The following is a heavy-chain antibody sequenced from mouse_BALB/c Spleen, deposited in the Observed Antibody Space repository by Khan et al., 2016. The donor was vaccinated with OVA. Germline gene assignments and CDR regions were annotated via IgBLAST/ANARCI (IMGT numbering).Heavy chain of an antibody. J-gene: IGHJ1*01. CDR2: INTYTGEP. V-gene: IGHV9-3-1*01. CDR3: TRVGNYLYFDV. Sequence: QIQLVQSGPELKKPGETVKISCKASGYTFTNYGMNWVKQAPGKALKWMGWINTYTGEPTYADDFKGRFAFSLETSATTAYLQINNLKNEDTATYFCTRVGNYLYFDVWGAGTTVTVSS. D-gene: IGHD4-1*01. CDR1: GYTFTNYG.